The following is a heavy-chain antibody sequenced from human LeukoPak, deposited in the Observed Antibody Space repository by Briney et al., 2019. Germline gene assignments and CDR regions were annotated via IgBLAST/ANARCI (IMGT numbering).Heavy chain of an antibody. D-gene: IGHD5-18*01. Sequence: PSETLSLTCTVSGGYISSYYWSWIRQPAGKGREWIGRTYTSGSTNYNPSLKSRVTMSVDTSKNQFSLKLSSVTAADTAVYYCAREGNVDTRWFDPWGQGTLVTVSS. CDR3: AREGNVDTRWFDP. V-gene: IGHV4-4*07. CDR1: GGYISSYY. J-gene: IGHJ5*02. CDR2: TYTSGST.